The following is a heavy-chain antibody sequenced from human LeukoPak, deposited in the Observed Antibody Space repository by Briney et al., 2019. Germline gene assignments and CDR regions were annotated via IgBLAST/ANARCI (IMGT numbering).Heavy chain of an antibody. CDR1: GFTFSSYA. CDR2: ISGSGGST. J-gene: IGHJ3*01. Sequence: LGGSLRLSCAASGFTFSSYAMSWVRQAPGKGLEWVSAISGSGGSTYYADSVKGRFTISRDNSKNTLYLQMNSLRAEDTAVYYCEKGGLLRYLHGWGVFDFWGKGTMVTVFS. CDR3: EKGGLLRYLHGWGVFDF. D-gene: IGHD3-9*01. V-gene: IGHV3-23*01.